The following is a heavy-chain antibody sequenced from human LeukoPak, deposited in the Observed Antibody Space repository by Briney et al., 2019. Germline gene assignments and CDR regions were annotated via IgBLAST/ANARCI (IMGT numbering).Heavy chain of an antibody. V-gene: IGHV3-13*05. CDR2: IGTAGDP. D-gene: IGHD2-15*01. J-gene: IGHJ3*02. Sequence: PGGSLRLSCAASGFTFSSYDMPWVRQATGKGLEWVSAIGTAGDPYYPGSVKGRFTISRENAKNSLYLQMISLTAGDTAVYYCARGLRYCSGGSCYNSDAFDIWGQGTMVTVSS. CDR1: GFTFSSYD. CDR3: ARGLRYCSGGSCYNSDAFDI.